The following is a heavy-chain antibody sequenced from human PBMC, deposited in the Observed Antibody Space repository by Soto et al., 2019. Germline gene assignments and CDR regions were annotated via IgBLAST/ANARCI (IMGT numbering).Heavy chain of an antibody. J-gene: IGHJ3*02. V-gene: IGHV3-23*01. CDR2: ISGSGGST. Sequence: PGGSLRLSCAASGFTFSSYAMSWVRQAPGKGLEWVSAISGSGGSTYYADSVKGRFTISRDNSKNTLYLQMNSLRAEDTAVYYCAKQVTSMVRGVPDAPDAFDIWGQGTMVTVSS. D-gene: IGHD3-10*01. CDR3: AKQVTSMVRGVPDAPDAFDI. CDR1: GFTFSSYA.